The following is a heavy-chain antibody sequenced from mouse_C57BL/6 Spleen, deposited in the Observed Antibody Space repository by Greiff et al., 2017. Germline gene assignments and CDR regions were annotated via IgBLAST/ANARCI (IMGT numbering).Heavy chain of an antibody. Sequence: QVQLQQSGTELVKPGASVKLSCKASGYTFTSYWMHWVKQRPGQGLEWIGNINPSNGGTNYNEKFKSKATLTVDKSSSTAYMQLSSLTSEDSAVYYCARPLTTVVATPFDYWGQGTTLTVSS. CDR3: ARPLTTVVATPFDY. V-gene: IGHV1-53*01. CDR2: INPSNGGT. J-gene: IGHJ2*01. CDR1: GYTFTSYW. D-gene: IGHD1-1*01.